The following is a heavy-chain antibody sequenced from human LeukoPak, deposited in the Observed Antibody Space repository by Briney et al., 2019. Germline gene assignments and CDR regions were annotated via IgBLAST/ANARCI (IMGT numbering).Heavy chain of an antibody. D-gene: IGHD4-23*01. J-gene: IGHJ4*02. CDR2: INTYSGNI. V-gene: IGHV1-18*01. CDR1: GYTFTSYG. Sequence: ASVKVSCKASGYTFTSYGISWVRQAPGQGLEWMGWINTYSGNIKSAQNLQGRVTMTTDTSTNTAYLELGSLRSDDTAVYYCARPGRGPPWLLNYWVQGTLVTVSS. CDR3: ARPGRGPPWLLNY.